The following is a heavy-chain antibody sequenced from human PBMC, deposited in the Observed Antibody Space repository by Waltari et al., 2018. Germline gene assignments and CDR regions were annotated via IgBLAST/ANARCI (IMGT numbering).Heavy chain of an antibody. CDR2: INHSGST. CDR1: GGSFSGYY. J-gene: IGHJ5*02. CDR3: AREVGVTIFGVVVPNWFDP. Sequence: QVQLQQWGAGLLKPSETLSLTCAVYGGSFSGYYWSWIRQPPGKGLEWIGEINHSGSTNHNPSLKSRVTISVDTSKNQFSLKLSSVTAADTAVYYCAREVGVTIFGVVVPNWFDPWGQGTLVTVSS. D-gene: IGHD3-3*01. V-gene: IGHV4-34*01.